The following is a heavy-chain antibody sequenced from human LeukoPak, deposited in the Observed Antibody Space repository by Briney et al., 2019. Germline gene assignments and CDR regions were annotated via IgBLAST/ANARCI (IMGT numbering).Heavy chain of an antibody. CDR2: ISYNVSQI. V-gene: IGHV3-64*01. Sequence: GGSLRLSCAASGFTFSIYAMHWVRQAPGKGLEHVSGISYNVSQIYYGNSVKDRFTISRDNAKNTVYLQMASLRVDDMAVYYCVRDRGGSGWYYFDYWGQGTLVTVSS. J-gene: IGHJ4*02. D-gene: IGHD6-19*01. CDR1: GFTFSIYA. CDR3: VRDRGGSGWYYFDY.